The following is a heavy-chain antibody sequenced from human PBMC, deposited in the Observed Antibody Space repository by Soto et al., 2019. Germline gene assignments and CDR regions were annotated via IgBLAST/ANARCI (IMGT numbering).Heavy chain of an antibody. Sequence: GGSLRLSCAASGFTFSDHYMDWVRQAPGKGLEWVGRTRNKANSYTTEYAASVKGRFTISRDDSKNSLYLQMNSLKTEDTAVYYCARDLTGTGYFDYWGQGTLVTVSS. D-gene: IGHD3-10*01. CDR1: GFTFSDHY. J-gene: IGHJ4*02. CDR2: TRNKANSYTT. CDR3: ARDLTGTGYFDY. V-gene: IGHV3-72*01.